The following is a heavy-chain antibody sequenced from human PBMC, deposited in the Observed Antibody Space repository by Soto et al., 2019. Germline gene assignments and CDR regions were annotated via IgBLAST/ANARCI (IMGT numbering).Heavy chain of an antibody. CDR3: APGPESFDP. V-gene: IGHV4-59*08. J-gene: IGHJ5*02. CDR1: GGSISSYY. Sequence: SETLSLTCTVSGGSISSYYWSWIRQPPGKGLEWIGYIYYSGSTYYNPSLKSRVTISVDTSKNQFSLKLSSVTAADTAVYYCAPGPESFDPWGQGTLVTVSS. CDR2: IYYSGST.